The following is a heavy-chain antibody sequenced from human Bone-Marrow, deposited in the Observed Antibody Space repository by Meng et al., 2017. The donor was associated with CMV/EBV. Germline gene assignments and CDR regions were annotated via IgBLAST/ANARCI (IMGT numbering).Heavy chain of an antibody. Sequence: SLTCTVSGGSISSSSHYWGWIRQPPGKGLEWIGSIYYSGSTYYNPSLKSRVTISVDTSKNQFSLKLSSVTAADTAVYYCAARNYFDYRGQGTLVTVSS. V-gene: IGHV4-39*01. CDR2: IYYSGST. J-gene: IGHJ4*02. CDR1: GGSISSSSHY. CDR3: AARNYFDY.